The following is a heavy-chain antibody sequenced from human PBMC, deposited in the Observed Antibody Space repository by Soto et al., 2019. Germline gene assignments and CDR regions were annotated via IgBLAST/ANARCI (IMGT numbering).Heavy chain of an antibody. Sequence: GGSLRLSCAASGFTFSSSAISWVRQAPGKGLEWVSLISGSGGTTFYADSVKGRFTMPRDNSKNTLYVQMNSLRAEDTAVYYCAMGLAAAGPFDYWGQGTLVTVSS. CDR3: AMGLAAAGPFDY. CDR2: ISGSGGTT. J-gene: IGHJ4*02. V-gene: IGHV3-23*01. D-gene: IGHD6-13*01. CDR1: GFTFSSSA.